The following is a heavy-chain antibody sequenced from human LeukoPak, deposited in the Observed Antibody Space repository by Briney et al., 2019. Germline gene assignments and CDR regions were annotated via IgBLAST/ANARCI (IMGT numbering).Heavy chain of an antibody. CDR3: ARDQGFYSSGWNYYFDY. V-gene: IGHV3-21*01. D-gene: IGHD6-19*01. J-gene: IGHJ4*02. CDR2: ISSSSSYI. CDR1: GFTFSSYS. Sequence: GGSLRLSCAASGFTFSSYSMSWVRQAPGKGLEWVSSISSSSSYIYYADSVKGRFTISRDNAKNSLYLQMNSLRAEDTAVYYCARDQGFYSSGWNYYFDYWGQGTLVTVSS.